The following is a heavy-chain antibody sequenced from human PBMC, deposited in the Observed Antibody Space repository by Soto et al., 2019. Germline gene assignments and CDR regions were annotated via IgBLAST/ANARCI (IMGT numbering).Heavy chain of an antibody. CDR2: IYHSGST. Sequence: SETLSLTCAVSGGPISSSNWWSWVRQPPGKGLEWIGEIYHSGSTNYNPSLKSRVTISVDKSKNQFSLKLSSVTAADTAVYYCARSAPKFRGNFDYWGQGTLVTVSS. D-gene: IGHD3-10*01. CDR3: ARSAPKFRGNFDY. V-gene: IGHV4-4*02. CDR1: GGPISSSNW. J-gene: IGHJ4*02.